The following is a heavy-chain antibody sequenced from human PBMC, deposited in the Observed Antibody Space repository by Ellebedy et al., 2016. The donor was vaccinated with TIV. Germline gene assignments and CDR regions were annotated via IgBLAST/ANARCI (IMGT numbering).Heavy chain of an antibody. V-gene: IGHV1-69*06. Sequence: SVKVSCXASGDTFRTYALSWVRQAPGQGLEWLGGIIPSIDTATYAQNFQDRVTINADKPTTTVYMELRSLRSGDTAIYSCATVGRYCSSGLCQGVDYYHYGMDVWGQGTTVTVSS. D-gene: IGHD2-2*01. CDR3: ATVGRYCSSGLCQGVDYYHYGMDV. CDR2: IIPSIDTA. CDR1: GDTFRTYA. J-gene: IGHJ6*02.